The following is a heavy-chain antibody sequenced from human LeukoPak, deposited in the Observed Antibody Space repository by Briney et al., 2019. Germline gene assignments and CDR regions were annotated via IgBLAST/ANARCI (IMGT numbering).Heavy chain of an antibody. CDR3: AKEIRSSWYYFDS. Sequence: GGSLRLSCAASGFTFSSYAMSWVRQAPGKGLEWVSTISGSGGTTYYADSVKGRFTISRDNSKNTLYLQMNSLRAEDTAVFYCAKEIRSSWYYFDSWGQGTLVTVSS. J-gene: IGHJ4*02. V-gene: IGHV3-23*01. CDR2: ISGSGGTT. CDR1: GFTFSSYA. D-gene: IGHD6-13*01.